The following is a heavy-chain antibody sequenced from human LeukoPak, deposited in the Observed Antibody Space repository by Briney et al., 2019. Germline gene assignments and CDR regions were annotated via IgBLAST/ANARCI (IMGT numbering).Heavy chain of an antibody. D-gene: IGHD3-22*01. CDR3: ARDLYYYDSSGYVEYFQH. J-gene: IGHJ1*01. CDR2: INPNSGGT. Sequence: ASAKVSCKASGYTFTGYYMHWVRQAPGQGLEWMGRINPNSGGTNYAQKFQGRVTMTRDTSISTAYMELSRLRSDDTAVYYCARDLYYYDSSGYVEYFQHWGQGTLVTVSS. CDR1: GYTFTGYY. V-gene: IGHV1-2*06.